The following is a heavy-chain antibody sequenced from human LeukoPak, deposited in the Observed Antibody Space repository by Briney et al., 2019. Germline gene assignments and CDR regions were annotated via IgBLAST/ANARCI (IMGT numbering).Heavy chain of an antibody. CDR3: AKDEVGDSSGYYSLDY. D-gene: IGHD3-22*01. Sequence: GGSLRLSCAASGFTFSSYGMHWVRQAPGKGLEWVAFIRYDGSNKYYADSVKGRFTISRDNSKNTLYLQMNSLRAEDTAVYYCAKDEVGDSSGYYSLDYWGQGTLVTVSS. J-gene: IGHJ4*02. V-gene: IGHV3-30*02. CDR1: GFTFSSYG. CDR2: IRYDGSNK.